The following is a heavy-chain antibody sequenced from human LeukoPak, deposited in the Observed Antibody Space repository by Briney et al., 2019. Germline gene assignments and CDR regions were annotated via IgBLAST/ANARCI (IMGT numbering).Heavy chain of an antibody. J-gene: IGHJ6*03. D-gene: IGHD4-17*01. CDR3: AKGSVWVGAHYYYMDV. V-gene: IGHV3-23*01. CDR2: ISGGGAGT. CDR1: GFTFGDYA. Sequence: GGSLRLSCTASGFTFGDYAMSWVRQAPGKGLEWVSSISGGGAGTYYAESVKGRFTISRDNSKNTLYLQMNSLRTEDTAIYYCAKGSVWVGAHYYYMDVWGKGTTVTVSS.